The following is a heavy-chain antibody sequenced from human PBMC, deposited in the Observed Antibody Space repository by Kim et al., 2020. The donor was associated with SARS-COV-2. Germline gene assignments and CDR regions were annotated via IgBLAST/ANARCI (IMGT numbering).Heavy chain of an antibody. J-gene: IGHJ4*02. V-gene: IGHV1-3*01. D-gene: IGHD6-13*01. Sequence: TKYSQKFQGRVTITRDTSASIVYMELSSLRSEDTAVFYCARGAIATPFDYWGQGTLVTVSS. CDR2: T. CDR3: ARGAIATPFDY.